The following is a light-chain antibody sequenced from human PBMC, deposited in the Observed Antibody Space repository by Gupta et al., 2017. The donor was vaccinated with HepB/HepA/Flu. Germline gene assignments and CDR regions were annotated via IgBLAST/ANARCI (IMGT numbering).Light chain of an antibody. V-gene: IGKV3-20*01. CDR2: GAS. Sequence: EIVLTQSPGTLSLSPGERATLSCRASQNVSSSYLAWYQQKPGQAPRLLIYGASSRATGIPDRFSGSGSGTDFTLTINRLEPEDFAVFYCQQDGSSPLTFGQGTKVEIK. CDR1: QNVSSSY. CDR3: QQDGSSPLT. J-gene: IGKJ1*01.